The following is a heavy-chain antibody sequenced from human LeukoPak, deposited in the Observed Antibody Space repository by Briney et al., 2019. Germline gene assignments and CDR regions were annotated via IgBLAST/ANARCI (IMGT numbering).Heavy chain of an antibody. J-gene: IGHJ4*02. Sequence: GGSLRLSCVASGFTFSNYWMSWVRQAPGKGLEWVANIKQDGSKQYYVDSVKGRFTISRDNAKNSLYLQMNSLRDEDTAVYYCAKDQRWESPHYLDSWGQGTLDTVSS. CDR1: GFTFSNYW. CDR2: IKQDGSKQ. CDR3: AKDQRWESPHYLDS. D-gene: IGHD1-26*01. V-gene: IGHV3-7*03.